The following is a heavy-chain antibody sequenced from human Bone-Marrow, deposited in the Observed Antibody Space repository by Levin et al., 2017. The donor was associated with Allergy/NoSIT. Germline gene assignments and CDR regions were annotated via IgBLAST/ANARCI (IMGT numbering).Heavy chain of an antibody. D-gene: IGHD4-23*01. J-gene: IGHJ6*02. CDR2: ISGSGGST. CDR3: AKSGGNLERYDPVGHYYYGMDV. CDR1: GFTFSSYA. Sequence: HPGESLKISCAASGFTFSSYAMSWVRQAPGKGLEWVSAISGSGGSTYYADSVKGRFTISRDNSKNTLYLQMNSLRAEDTAVYYCAKSGGNLERYDPVGHYYYGMDVWGQGTTVTVSS. V-gene: IGHV3-23*01.